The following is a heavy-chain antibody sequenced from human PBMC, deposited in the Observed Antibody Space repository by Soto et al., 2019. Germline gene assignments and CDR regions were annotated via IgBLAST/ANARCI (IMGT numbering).Heavy chain of an antibody. Sequence: EVQLVESGGDLVKPGGSLRLSCAASEFTFTYAWMSWVRQAPGKGLEWVGRIKSKTDGGTTDYAAPVKGRFTISRDESQNTLNLQMNSLKTVDTAVYYCTSLYYGHWGQGTLVTVSS. CDR1: EFTFTYAW. J-gene: IGHJ4*02. CDR3: TSLYYGH. D-gene: IGHD3-16*02. V-gene: IGHV3-15*01. CDR2: IKSKTDGGTT.